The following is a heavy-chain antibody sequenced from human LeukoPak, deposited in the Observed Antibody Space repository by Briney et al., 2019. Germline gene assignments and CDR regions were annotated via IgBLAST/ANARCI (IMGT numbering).Heavy chain of an antibody. CDR3: ARERTSGWDAFDF. CDR2: ISGSGGST. Sequence: GGSLRLSCAASGFTFSSYAMSWVRQAPGKGLEWVSGISGSGGSTYYADSVKGRFTISRDNSKNTLYLQMDSLRAEDTAVYYCARERTSGWDAFDFWGQGTLVTVSS. D-gene: IGHD6-19*01. V-gene: IGHV3-23*01. CDR1: GFTFSSYA. J-gene: IGHJ4*02.